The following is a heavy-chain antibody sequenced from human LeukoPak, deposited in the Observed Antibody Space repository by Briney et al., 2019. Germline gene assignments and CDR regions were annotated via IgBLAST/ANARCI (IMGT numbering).Heavy chain of an antibody. J-gene: IGHJ5*02. D-gene: IGHD3-22*01. CDR1: GFTFSDYY. V-gene: IGHV3-11*01. Sequence: GGSLRLSCAASGFTFSDYYMNWIHQAPGRGLEWLSYISSTGSAMYYADSVKGRFTISRDNAKNSLYLQMNSLRAEDTAVYYCARDSSGYFGPWGQGTLVTVSS. CDR2: ISSTGSAM. CDR3: ARDSSGYFGP.